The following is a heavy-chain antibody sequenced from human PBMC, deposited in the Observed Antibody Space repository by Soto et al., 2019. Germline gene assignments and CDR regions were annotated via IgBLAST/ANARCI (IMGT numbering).Heavy chain of an antibody. V-gene: IGHV3-7*01. J-gene: IGHJ6*02. Sequence: PGGSLRLPCAASSFTFSSYCMRWVRQAPGKGLEWVDNIKQDGSEKYYVDSVKGRFTISRDNAKNALYLQRNSLRAEDTAAYDCARYPDGMDVWGQGTGVTVSS. CDR3: ARYPDGMDV. CDR2: IKQDGSEK. CDR1: SFTFSSYC.